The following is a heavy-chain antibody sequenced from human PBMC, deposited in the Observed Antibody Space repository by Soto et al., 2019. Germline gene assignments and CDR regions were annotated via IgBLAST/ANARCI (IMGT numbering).Heavy chain of an antibody. D-gene: IGHD6-6*01. CDR1: SGSFSGYY. V-gene: IGHV4-34*01. CDR2: ISQSGNT. Sequence: EPLALTCSIHSGSFSGYYWSWIRQPPGKGLEWIGEISQSGNTNYSPSLKSRVSISIDTSKKQFSLNLASVSAADTAVYYCATAPKVSGSSQTRPDFWGQGTLVTVYS. CDR3: ATAPKVSGSSQTRPDF. J-gene: IGHJ4*02.